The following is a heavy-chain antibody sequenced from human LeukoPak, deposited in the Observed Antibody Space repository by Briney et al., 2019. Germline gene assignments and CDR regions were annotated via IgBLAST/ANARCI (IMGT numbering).Heavy chain of an antibody. V-gene: IGHV1-2*02. CDR2: INPNSGGT. CDR1: GYTYTGYY. Sequence: ASVKVSCKASGYTYTGYYMHWVRQAPGQGLEWMGWINPNSGGTNYAQKFQCRVTMSRATSITTAYMELRRLRSDDTAVYYWAREYYDILAGYEDYYNYGMDVWGQGTTVTVSS. J-gene: IGHJ6*02. CDR3: AREYYDILAGYEDYYNYGMDV. D-gene: IGHD3-9*01.